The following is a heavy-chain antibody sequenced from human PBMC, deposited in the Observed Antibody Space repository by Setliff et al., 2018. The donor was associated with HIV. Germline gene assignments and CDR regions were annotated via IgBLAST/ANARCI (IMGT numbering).Heavy chain of an antibody. CDR2: INPSGGEP. D-gene: IGHD3-10*01. CDR1: GHSFTTYF. V-gene: IGHV1-46*01. CDR3: ARGVTLVRGGRGDI. Sequence: ASVKVSCKASGHSFTTYFLHWVRQAPGQGLEWMGMINPSGGEPSYAQRFQGRVTMTRDTSTSTVFMDLSSLSFEDTAVYYCARGVTLVRGGRGDIWGQGTMVTVSS. J-gene: IGHJ3*02.